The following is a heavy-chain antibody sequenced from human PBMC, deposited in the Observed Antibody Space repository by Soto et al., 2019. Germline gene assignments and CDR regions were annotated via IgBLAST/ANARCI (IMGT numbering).Heavy chain of an antibody. CDR3: AEWARYFSGADCRA. V-gene: IGHV3-23*01. CDR2: ISGSGTIT. D-gene: IGHD2-15*01. Sequence: EVQLLESGGGLVQPGGSLRLSCAASGFPFSSRAMSWVRQAPGKGLEWVSAISGSGTITYYADSVKGRFTISRDTSKNTLYLQMNSLRADDTAVYYCAEWARYFSGADCRAWGQGTLVTVSS. J-gene: IGHJ5*02. CDR1: GFPFSSRA.